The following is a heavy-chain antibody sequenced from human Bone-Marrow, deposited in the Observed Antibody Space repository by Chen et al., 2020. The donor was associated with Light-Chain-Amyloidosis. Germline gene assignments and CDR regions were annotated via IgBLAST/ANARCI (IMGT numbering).Heavy chain of an antibody. J-gene: IGHJ6*02. CDR1: GGSISSGGYY. D-gene: IGHD4-17*01. Sequence: QVQLQESGPGLVKPSQTLSLTCSVSGGSISSGGYYWSWIRQHQGKGLEWIGYIYYTGSTYYKPSLRGRVTMSVDTSKNQFSLRVNSVTAADTAIYYCARLDYGGSTRYYYGMDVWGQGTTVTVSS. V-gene: IGHV4-31*03. CDR2: IYYTGST. CDR3: ARLDYGGSTRYYYGMDV.